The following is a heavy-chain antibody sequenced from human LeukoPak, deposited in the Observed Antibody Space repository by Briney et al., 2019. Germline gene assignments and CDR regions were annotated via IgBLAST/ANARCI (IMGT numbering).Heavy chain of an antibody. CDR3: AGLPSCGVTEPFDY. CDR1: GGSFSGYY. CDR2: INHSGST. J-gene: IGHJ4*02. V-gene: IGHV4-34*01. D-gene: IGHD1-14*01. Sequence: SETLSLTCAVYGGSFSGYYWSWIRQPPGKGLEWIGEINHSGSTNYNPSLKSRVTVSVGTSKNQFSLKLSSVTAANTAVYYCAGLPSCGVTEPFDYWGQGTLVTVSS.